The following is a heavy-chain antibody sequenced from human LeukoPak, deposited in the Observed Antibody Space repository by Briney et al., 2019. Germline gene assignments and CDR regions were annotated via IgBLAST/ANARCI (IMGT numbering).Heavy chain of an antibody. D-gene: IGHD2-21*01. Sequence: PSETLSLTCTVSGGSISSYYWSWIRQPPGKGLEWIGYIYYSGSTNYNPSLKSRVTISVDTSKNQFSLKLSSVTAADTAVYYCARVCGGDCYSSAGPNYYYYYMDVWGKGTTVTVSS. CDR2: IYYSGST. CDR1: GGSISSYY. CDR3: ARVCGGDCYSSAGPNYYYYYMDV. V-gene: IGHV4-59*01. J-gene: IGHJ6*03.